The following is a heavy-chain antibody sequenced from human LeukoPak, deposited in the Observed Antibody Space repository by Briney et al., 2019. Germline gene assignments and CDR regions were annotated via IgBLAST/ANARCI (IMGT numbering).Heavy chain of an antibody. CDR2: ISYDGSNK. CDR1: GFTFSSYG. Sequence: GGSLRLSCAASGFTFSSYGMHWVRQAPGKGLEWVAVISYDGSNKYYADSVKGRFTISRDNSKNTLYLQMNSLRAEDTAVYYCAKSDYYGSGSTYYYYGMDVWGQGTTVTVSS. CDR3: AKSDYYGSGSTYYYYGMDV. J-gene: IGHJ6*02. D-gene: IGHD3-10*01. V-gene: IGHV3-30*18.